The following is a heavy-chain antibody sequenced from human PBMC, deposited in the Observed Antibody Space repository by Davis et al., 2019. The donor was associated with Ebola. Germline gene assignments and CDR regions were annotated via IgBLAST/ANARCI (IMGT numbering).Heavy chain of an antibody. V-gene: IGHV4-34*01. D-gene: IGHD3-16*01. CDR2: INHSGST. J-gene: IGHJ6*04. CDR1: GGSFSGYY. CDR3: ARGLRVTQGGGGYYYYYYGMDV. Sequence: SETLSLTCAVYGGSFSGYYWSWIRQPPGKGLGWIGEINHSGSTNYNPSLKSRVTISVDTSKNQFSLKLSSVTAADTAVYYCARGLRVTQGGGGYYYYYYGMDVWGKGTTVTVSS.